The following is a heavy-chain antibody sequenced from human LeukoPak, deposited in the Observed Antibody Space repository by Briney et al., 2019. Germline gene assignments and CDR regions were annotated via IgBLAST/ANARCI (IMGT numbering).Heavy chain of an antibody. CDR3: ARCGQQLRKIADNWFDP. CDR2: IYPGDSDT. D-gene: IGHD2-2*01. J-gene: IGHJ5*02. V-gene: IGHV5-51*01. CDR1: GYSFTSYW. Sequence: GESLKISCKGSGYSFTSYWIGWVRQMPGKGLEWMGIIYPGDSDTRYSPSFQGQVTISADKSISTAYLQWSSLKASDTAIYYCARCGQQLRKIADNWFDPWGQGTLVTVSS.